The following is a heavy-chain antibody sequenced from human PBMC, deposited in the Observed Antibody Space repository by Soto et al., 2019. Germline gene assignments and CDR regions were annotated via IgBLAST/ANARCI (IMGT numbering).Heavy chain of an antibody. CDR3: ARILRSDALDI. Sequence: EVQLVQSGAEVKKPGESLRISCKGSGYTFSTFYITWVRQMPGRGLEWMGRIDPSDSYTRYSWSLQGHVTISADKSISTAYLQWETLKASDTAIYYCARILRSDALDIWGQGTMVTVSA. J-gene: IGHJ3*02. D-gene: IGHD4-17*01. CDR1: GYTFSTFY. V-gene: IGHV5-10-1*01. CDR2: IDPSDSYT.